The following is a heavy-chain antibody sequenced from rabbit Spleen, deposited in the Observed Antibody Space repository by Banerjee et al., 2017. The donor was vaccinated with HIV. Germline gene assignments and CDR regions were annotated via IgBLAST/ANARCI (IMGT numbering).Heavy chain of an antibody. D-gene: IGHD8-1*01. J-gene: IGHJ6*01. CDR1: GFSFSSGFW. CDR2: IYVAKYGTT. CDR3: ARDTGSSFSSYGMDL. Sequence: QEQLVESGGGLVKPEGSLTLTCTVSGFSFSSGFWICWVRQAPGKGLEWIACIYVAKYGTTYYTSWAKGRFTISKTSSTTVTLHMTSLTVADTATYFCARDTGSSFSSYGMDLWGQGTLVTVS. V-gene: IGHV1S45*01.